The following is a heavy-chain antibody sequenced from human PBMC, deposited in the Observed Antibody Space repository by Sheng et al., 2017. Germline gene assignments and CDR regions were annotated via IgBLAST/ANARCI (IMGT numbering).Heavy chain of an antibody. CDR3: ARDTFLSNRVYYGMDV. CDR2: IYTSGST. J-gene: IGHJ6*02. V-gene: IGHV4-4*07. CDR1: GGSISSYY. Sequence: QVQLQESGPGLVKPSETLSLTCTVSGGSISSYYWSWIRQPAGKGLEWIGRIYTSGSTNYNPSLKSRVTMSVDTSKNQFSLKLSSVTAADTAVYYCARDTFLSNRVYYGMDVWGQGTTVTVSS.